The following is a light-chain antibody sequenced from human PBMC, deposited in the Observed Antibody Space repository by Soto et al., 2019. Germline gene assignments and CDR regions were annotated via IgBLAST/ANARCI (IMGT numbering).Light chain of an antibody. CDR2: EVS. CDR3: SSYTSSSTLYV. CDR1: SSDVGGYNY. J-gene: IGLJ1*01. Sequence: QSALTQPASVSGSPGQSITLSCTGTSSDVGGYNYVSWYQQHPGKAPKLMIYEVSNRPSGVSNRFSGSKSGNTASLTISGLQAEDEADYYCSSYTSSSTLYVVGTGTKLTVL. V-gene: IGLV2-14*01.